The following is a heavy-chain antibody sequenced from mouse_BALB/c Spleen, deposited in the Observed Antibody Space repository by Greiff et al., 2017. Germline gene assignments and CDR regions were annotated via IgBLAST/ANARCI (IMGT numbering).Heavy chain of an antibody. J-gene: IGHJ2*01. CDR2: ISYSGST. CDR3: ARGAPLYYGSLDY. CDR1: GDSITSGY. Sequence: EVKLVESGPSLVKPSQTLSLTCSVTGDSITSGYWNWIRKFPGNKLEYMGYISYSGSTYYNPSLKSRISITRDTSKNQYYLQLNSVTTEDTATYYCARGAPLYYGSLDYWGQGTTLTVSS. D-gene: IGHD1-1*01. V-gene: IGHV3-8*02.